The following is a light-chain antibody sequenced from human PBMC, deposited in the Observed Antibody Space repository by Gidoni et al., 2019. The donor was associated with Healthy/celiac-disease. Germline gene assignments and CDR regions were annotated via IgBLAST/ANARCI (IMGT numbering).Light chain of an antibody. V-gene: IGKV4-1*01. CDR1: QSVLYSSNNKNY. CDR3: QQYYSTLCT. Sequence: NVMTQSPDSLAVSLGERATINCKSSQSVLYSSNNKNYLAWYQQKPGQPPKLLIYWASTRESGVPDRFSGSGSGTDFTLTISSLQAEDVAVYYCQQYYSTLCTFGQGTKLEIK. J-gene: IGKJ2*02. CDR2: WAS.